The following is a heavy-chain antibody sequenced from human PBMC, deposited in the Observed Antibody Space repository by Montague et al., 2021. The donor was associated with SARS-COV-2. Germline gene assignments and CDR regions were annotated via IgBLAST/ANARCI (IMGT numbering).Heavy chain of an antibody. Sequence: SETLSLTCAVYGGSFSGHSWTWIRQPPGKGLEWIGEINHSGGTNXNPSLKSRVTISVDTSKNQFSLELSSLTAADTAVYYCARGLTDVTVILVFVGASIYFDSWGQGALVTVSS. CDR3: ARGLTDVTVILVFVGASIYFDS. V-gene: IGHV4-34*01. J-gene: IGHJ4*02. CDR1: GGSFSGHS. D-gene: IGHD3-22*01. CDR2: INHSGGT.